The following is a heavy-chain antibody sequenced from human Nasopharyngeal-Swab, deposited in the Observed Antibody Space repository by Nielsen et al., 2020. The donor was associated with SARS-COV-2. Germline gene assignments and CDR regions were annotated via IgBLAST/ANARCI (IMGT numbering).Heavy chain of an antibody. V-gene: IGHV3-21*03. Sequence: GESLKISCAASGFTFSSYSMNWVRQAPGKGLEWVSSISSSSSYIYYADSVKGRFTISRDNAKKSLYLQMNSLRAEDTAVYYCARLWRYSYGVDYWGQGTLVTVSS. CDR2: ISSSSSYI. D-gene: IGHD5-18*01. CDR1: GFTFSSYS. CDR3: ARLWRYSYGVDY. J-gene: IGHJ4*02.